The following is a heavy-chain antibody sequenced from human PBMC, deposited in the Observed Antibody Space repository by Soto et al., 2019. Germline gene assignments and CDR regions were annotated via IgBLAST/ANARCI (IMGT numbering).Heavy chain of an antibody. V-gene: IGHV3-53*01. D-gene: IGHD1-1*01. Sequence: GGSLRLSCAAFGFTVSGKKYVAWVRQAPGKGLEWVSALYDLDGTYYADSVRGRFTTSSDSSRTTVYLQMNSLRPDDTAVYSCATWHLQEHAYDIWGQGTMVTVSS. J-gene: IGHJ3*02. CDR3: ATWHLQEHAYDI. CDR1: GFTVSGKKY. CDR2: LYDLDGT.